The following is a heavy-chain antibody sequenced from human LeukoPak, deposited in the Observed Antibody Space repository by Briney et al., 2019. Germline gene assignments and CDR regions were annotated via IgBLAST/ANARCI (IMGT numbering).Heavy chain of an antibody. J-gene: IGHJ3*02. CDR1: GGTFSSYA. Sequence: SVKVSCKASGGTFSSYAISWVRQAPGQGLEWMGGIIPIFGTANYAQKFQGRVTITADESTSTAYMELSSLRSEDTAVYYCARCGAYGDYLSDAFDIWGQGTMVTVSS. CDR2: IIPIFGTA. V-gene: IGHV1-69*13. D-gene: IGHD4-17*01. CDR3: ARCGAYGDYLSDAFDI.